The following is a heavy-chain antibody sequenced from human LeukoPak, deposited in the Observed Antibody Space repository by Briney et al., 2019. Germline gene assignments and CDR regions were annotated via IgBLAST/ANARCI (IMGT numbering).Heavy chain of an antibody. Sequence: PGGSLRLSCAASGFTFSSYSMNWVRQAPGKGLEWVSSISSSSSYIYYADSVKGRFTISRDNAKNSLYLQMNSLRAEDTALYYCAKDLGPGIVSSGYYSGPMAIDYWGQGTLVTVSS. D-gene: IGHD3-22*01. J-gene: IGHJ4*02. V-gene: IGHV3-21*04. CDR1: GFTFSSYS. CDR3: AKDLGPGIVSSGYYSGPMAIDY. CDR2: ISSSSSYI.